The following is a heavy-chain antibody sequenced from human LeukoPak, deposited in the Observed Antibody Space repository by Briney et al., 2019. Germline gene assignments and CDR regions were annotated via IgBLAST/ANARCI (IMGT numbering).Heavy chain of an antibody. CDR1: GFTFSSYA. D-gene: IGHD6-19*01. CDR2: ISGSGGST. CDR3: AKVGGAVAGRFDWFDP. J-gene: IGHJ5*02. Sequence: PGGSLRLSCAASGFTFSSYAMSWVRQAPGKGLEWVSAISGSGGSTYYADSVKGRFTISRDNSKNTLYLQMNSLRAEDTAVYYCAKVGGAVAGRFDWFDPWGQGTLVTVSS. V-gene: IGHV3-23*01.